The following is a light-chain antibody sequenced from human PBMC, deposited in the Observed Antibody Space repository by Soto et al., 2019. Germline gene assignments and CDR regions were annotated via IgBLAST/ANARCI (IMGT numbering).Light chain of an antibody. CDR2: DVN. CDR1: SSDVGYYNY. CDR3: CSYAGSYSHVV. Sequence: QSALTQPRSVSGSHGQSVTISCTGTSSDVGYYNYVSWYQHHPGKAHKLMIYDVNKRPSGVPDRCSGSKSGNTASLTISVLQREDEADYYCCSYAGSYSHVVFGGGTKLTVL. J-gene: IGLJ2*01. V-gene: IGLV2-11*01.